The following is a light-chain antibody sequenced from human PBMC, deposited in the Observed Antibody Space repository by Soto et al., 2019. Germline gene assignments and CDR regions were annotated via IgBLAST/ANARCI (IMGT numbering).Light chain of an antibody. CDR2: RAS. CDR3: QQYKSYPFT. Sequence: DIQMTQSPSSLSASVGDRVTITCRASQAIGNSLAWFQQRPGKAPKSLIFRASSLQSGVPSQFSGSGSGTDFTLTISSLQPEDFATYYCQQYKSYPFTFGGGTKVEIK. CDR1: QAIGNS. J-gene: IGKJ4*01. V-gene: IGKV1-16*02.